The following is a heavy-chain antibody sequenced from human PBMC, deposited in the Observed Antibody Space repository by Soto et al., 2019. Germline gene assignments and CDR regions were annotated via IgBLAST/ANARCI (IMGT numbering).Heavy chain of an antibody. D-gene: IGHD6-13*01. Sequence: MQLVESGGGLIEPGRSLRLSCAASGFTFDDYAIHWVRQAPGKGLEWVSGISWNSAAIDYAVSVKGRFTIVRDNAMNSLYRQMNHLRPEDTAFYYCAKDRGSSSWDPIFDFWGQGILVTVSS. V-gene: IGHV3-9*01. CDR2: ISWNSAAI. J-gene: IGHJ4*02. CDR1: GFTFDDYA. CDR3: AKDRGSSSWDPIFDF.